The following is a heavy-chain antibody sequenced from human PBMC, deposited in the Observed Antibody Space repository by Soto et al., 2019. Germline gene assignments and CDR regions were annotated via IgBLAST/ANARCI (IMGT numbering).Heavy chain of an antibody. CDR3: ASGGGYQLLFVYYYYYVMDV. V-gene: IGHV4-34*01. J-gene: IGHJ6*02. D-gene: IGHD2-2*01. CDR2: IHHSGSP. CDR1: GWFFCCYY. Sequence: SESLSLTCAVSGWFFCCYYWSWIRPPPGKGLEWRGGIHHSGSPNYNPSPKSRVTLPVDTVTNQSPLKLSSVIAAGTAVYYCASGGGYQLLFVYYYYYVMDVWGHGTTVTVSS.